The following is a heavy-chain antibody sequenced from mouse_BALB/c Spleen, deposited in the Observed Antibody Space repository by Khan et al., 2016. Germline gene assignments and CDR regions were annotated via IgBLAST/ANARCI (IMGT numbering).Heavy chain of an antibody. V-gene: IGHV1-7*01. CDR3: ARSGSSFYFDD. CDR1: GYTFTSYW. J-gene: IGHJ2*01. D-gene: IGHD3-2*02. Sequence: QVQLQESGAELAKPGASVKMSCKASGYTFTSYWMHWVKQRPGQGLEWIGYINPSTGYTEYNQKFKDKATLTADKSSSTAYMQLSSLTSEDSAVYYCARSGSSFYFDDWGQGTTLTVSS. CDR2: INPSTGYT.